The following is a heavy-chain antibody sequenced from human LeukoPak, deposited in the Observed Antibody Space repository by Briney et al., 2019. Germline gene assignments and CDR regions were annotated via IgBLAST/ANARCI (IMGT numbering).Heavy chain of an antibody. J-gene: IGHJ1*01. CDR2: IWYDGSNK. CDR1: GFTFSSYG. V-gene: IGHV3-33*01. Sequence: PGRSLRLSCAASGFTFSSYGMHWVRQAPGKELEWVAVIWYDGSNKYYADSVKGRFTISRDNSKNTLYLQMNSLRAEDTAVYYCARSRGSSWPGYFQHWGQGTLVTVSS. CDR3: ARSRGSSWPGYFQH. D-gene: IGHD6-13*01.